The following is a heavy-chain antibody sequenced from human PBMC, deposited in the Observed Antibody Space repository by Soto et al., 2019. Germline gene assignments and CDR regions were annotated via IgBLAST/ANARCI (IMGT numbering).Heavy chain of an antibody. Sequence: QVQLVESGGGVVQPGRSLRLSCAASGFTFSSYAMHWVRQAPGKGLEWVAVISYDGSNKYYADSVKGRFTISRDNSKNTLYLQMNSLRAEETAVYYCARAGAIFVYWGQGTLVTVSS. CDR3: ARAGAIFVY. CDR2: ISYDGSNK. CDR1: GFTFSSYA. V-gene: IGHV3-30-3*01. D-gene: IGHD2-8*02. J-gene: IGHJ4*02.